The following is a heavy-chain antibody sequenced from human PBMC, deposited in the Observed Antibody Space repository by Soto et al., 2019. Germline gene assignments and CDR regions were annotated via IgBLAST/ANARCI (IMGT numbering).Heavy chain of an antibody. Sequence: RSXTLSLTCAVSGVSMSSGGCSGSWIRQPPGKGLEWLGHMYHSGRTSYTTPLKSRVTKSIDRSKNQFSLMMISVPAADTAVYYCARVPDYWGQGILITVSS. CDR3: ARVPDY. J-gene: IGHJ4*02. V-gene: IGHV4-30-2*01. CDR1: GVSMSSGGCS. D-gene: IGHD2-2*01. CDR2: MYHSGRT.